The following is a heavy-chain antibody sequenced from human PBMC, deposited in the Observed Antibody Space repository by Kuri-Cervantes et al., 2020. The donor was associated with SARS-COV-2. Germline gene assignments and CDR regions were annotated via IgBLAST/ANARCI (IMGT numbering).Heavy chain of an antibody. J-gene: IGHJ4*02. V-gene: IGHV3-30*02. CDR3: AKDQFGIVVVVATIDY. Sequence: GESLKISCAASGFTFSRYGMHWVRQAPGKGLEWVAFIRHDGSNKYYADSVKGRFTISRDNSKNTLYLQMNSLRPEDTAVYYCAKDQFGIVVVVATIDYWGQGTLVTVSS. D-gene: IGHD2-15*01. CDR2: IRHDGSNK. CDR1: GFTFSRYG.